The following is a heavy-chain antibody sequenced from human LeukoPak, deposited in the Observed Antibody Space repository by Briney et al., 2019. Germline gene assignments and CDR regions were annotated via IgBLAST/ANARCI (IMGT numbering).Heavy chain of an antibody. V-gene: IGHV4-39*01. Sequence: PSETLCHTCTVSGGSISDISYYWGWIRQPPGKGLEWIGSLYYKGNTFYNPSLKSRLTISVDTSKNQFSLELTSVTAADTAVYYCARLHGDYMRYFDLWGRDELVTVSS. CDR1: GGSISDISYY. J-gene: IGHJ2*01. CDR2: LYYKGNT. D-gene: IGHD4-17*01. CDR3: ARLHGDYMRYFDL.